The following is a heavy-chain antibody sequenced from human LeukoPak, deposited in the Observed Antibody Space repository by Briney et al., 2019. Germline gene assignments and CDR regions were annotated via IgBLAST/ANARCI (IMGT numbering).Heavy chain of an antibody. CDR3: ARSGQYSYGSPYKPARYYFDY. CDR1: GYTFTSYY. CDR2: INPSGGST. Sequence: ASVKVSCKASGYTFTSYYMHWVRQAPGQGLEWMGIINPSGGSTSYAQKFQGRVTMTRDTSTSTVYMELSSLRSEDTAVYYCARSGQYSYGSPYKPARYYFDYWGQGTLVTVSS. J-gene: IGHJ4*02. V-gene: IGHV1-46*01. D-gene: IGHD5-18*01.